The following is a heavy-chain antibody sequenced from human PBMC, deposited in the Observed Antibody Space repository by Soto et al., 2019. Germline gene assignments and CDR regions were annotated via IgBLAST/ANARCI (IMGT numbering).Heavy chain of an antibody. CDR3: AKANRTAENDY. CDR2: ISYDGSNK. CDR1: GFTFSSYG. Sequence: GGSLRLSFAASGFTFSSYGMHWVRQAPGKGLEWVAVISYDGSNKYYADSVKGRFTISRDNSKNTLYLQMNSLRAEDTAVYYCAKANRTAENDYWGQGTLVTVSS. V-gene: IGHV3-30*18. J-gene: IGHJ4*02.